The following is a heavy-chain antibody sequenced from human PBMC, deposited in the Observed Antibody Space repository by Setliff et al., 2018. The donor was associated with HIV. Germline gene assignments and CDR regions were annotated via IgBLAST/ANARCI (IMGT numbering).Heavy chain of an antibody. CDR3: AKDRIVGGTLAQYFDY. CDR1: GGSFSNYY. V-gene: IGHV3-23*01. Sequence: ETLSLTCAVYGGSFSNYYWSWIRQSPGKGLEWLSVISGSSESTYYADSVKGRFTISRDNSKNTLYLQINSLRADDTAVYYCAKDRIVGGTLAQYFDYWGLGTLVTVSS. CDR2: ISGSSEST. J-gene: IGHJ4*02. D-gene: IGHD1-26*01.